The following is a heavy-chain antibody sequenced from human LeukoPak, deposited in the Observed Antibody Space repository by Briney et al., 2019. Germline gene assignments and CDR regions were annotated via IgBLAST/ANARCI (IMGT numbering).Heavy chain of an antibody. CDR2: ISSSSSTI. J-gene: IGHJ4*02. D-gene: IGHD6-6*01. CDR3: ARGEHSSFDY. V-gene: IGHV3-48*04. CDR1: GFTFSSYS. Sequence: QTGGSLRLSCAASGFTFSSYSMNWVRQAPGKRLEWVSYISSSSSTIYYADSVKGRFTISRDNAKNTLYLQMNTLRAEDTAVYYCARGEHSSFDYWGQGTLVTVSS.